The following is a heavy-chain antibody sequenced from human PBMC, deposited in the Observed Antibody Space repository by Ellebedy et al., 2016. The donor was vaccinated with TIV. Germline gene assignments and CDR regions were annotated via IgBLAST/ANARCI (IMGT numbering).Heavy chain of an antibody. D-gene: IGHD5-18*01. V-gene: IGHV3-30*18. Sequence: PGGSLRLSCAASGFTFSSYGMHWVRQAPGKGLEWVAVISFDGSDKYYADSVKGRFTISRDNSKNTLYLQLNSLRAKDTAVYYCAKGYSYGDYWGQGTLVTVSS. CDR1: GFTFSSYG. CDR3: AKGYSYGDY. CDR2: ISFDGSDK. J-gene: IGHJ4*02.